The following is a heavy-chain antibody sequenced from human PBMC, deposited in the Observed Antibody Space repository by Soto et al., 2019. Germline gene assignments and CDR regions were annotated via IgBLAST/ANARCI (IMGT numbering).Heavy chain of an antibody. J-gene: IGHJ3*02. CDR1: GGSFSGYY. CDR3: ARNIAVAGINAFDI. CDR2: INHSGST. D-gene: IGHD6-19*01. V-gene: IGHV4-34*01. Sequence: PSETLSLTCAVYGGSFSGYYWSWIRQPPGKGLEWIGEINHSGSTNYNPSLKSRVTISVDTSKNQFSLKLSSVTAADTAVYYCARNIAVAGINAFDIWGQGTMVTVSS.